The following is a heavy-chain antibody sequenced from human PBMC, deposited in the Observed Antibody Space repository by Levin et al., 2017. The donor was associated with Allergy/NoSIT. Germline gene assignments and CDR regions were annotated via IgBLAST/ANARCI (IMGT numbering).Heavy chain of an antibody. Sequence: GGSLRLSCAASGFTFSSYSMNWVRQAPGKGMEWVSSISGSSDYIYYVDSVKGRFTISRDNAKNLLYLQMNSLRADDTAVYYCARPFYGSGNYYNHWGQGTLVTVSS. CDR1: GFTFSSYS. D-gene: IGHD3-10*01. CDR3: ARPFYGSGNYYNH. CDR2: ISGSSDYI. V-gene: IGHV3-21*01. J-gene: IGHJ5*02.